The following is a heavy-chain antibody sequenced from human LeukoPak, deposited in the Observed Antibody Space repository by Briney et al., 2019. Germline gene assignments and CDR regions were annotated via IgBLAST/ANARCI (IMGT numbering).Heavy chain of an antibody. D-gene: IGHD2-2*01. V-gene: IGHV4-31*03. J-gene: IGHJ4*02. Sequence: PSETLSLTCTVSGGSISSGGYYWSRIRQHAGKGLEGIGHIYYSGSTYYNPSFKSRVTISVDTSKNQFSLKLSSVTAADTAVYYCAREFRRYHSFLDYWGQGTLVTVSS. CDR2: IYYSGST. CDR1: GGSISSGGYY. CDR3: AREFRRYHSFLDY.